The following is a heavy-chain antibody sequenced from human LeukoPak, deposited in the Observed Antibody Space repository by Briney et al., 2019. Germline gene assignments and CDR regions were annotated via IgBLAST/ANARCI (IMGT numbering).Heavy chain of an antibody. CDR2: ISGSGGST. D-gene: IGHD3-10*01. CDR1: GFTFSSYA. V-gene: IGHV3-23*01. CDR3: AKDFYGAGVVGAFDI. Sequence: GGSLRLSCAASGFTFSSYAMSWVRQAPGKGLEWVSGISGSGGSTYYADSVKGRFTISRDNSKNTLYLQMNSLRAEDTAVYYCAKDFYGAGVVGAFDIWGEGTMVTVSS. J-gene: IGHJ3*02.